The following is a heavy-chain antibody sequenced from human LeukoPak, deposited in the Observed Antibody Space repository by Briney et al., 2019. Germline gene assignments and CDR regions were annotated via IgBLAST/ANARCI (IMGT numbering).Heavy chain of an antibody. V-gene: IGHV4-39*01. J-gene: IGHJ4*02. D-gene: IGHD6-13*01. CDR2: IYYSGST. CDR3: ARHPTYSSSLYLGY. CDR1: GGSISSSSYD. Sequence: SETLSLTCTVSGGSISSSSYDWGWIRQPPGKGLEWIGSIYYSGSTYYNPSLKSRVTVSVDTSKNQFSLKLSSVTAADTAVYYCARHPTYSSSLYLGYWGQETVVPVFS.